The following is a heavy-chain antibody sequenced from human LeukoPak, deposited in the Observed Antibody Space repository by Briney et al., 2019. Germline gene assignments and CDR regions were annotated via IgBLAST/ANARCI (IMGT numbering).Heavy chain of an antibody. J-gene: IGHJ4*02. D-gene: IGHD2-21*02. CDR1: GFTFSSFT. CDR3: TKRRPTGSVTVDEY. CDR2: VNYNSANK. Sequence: GGSLRLSCTTSGFTFSSFTMSWVRQTPEKGLEWVATVNYNSANKWHADSVKGRFTISRDNSKNTLYLQMHSPRVDDTALYYCTKRRPTGSVTVDEYWGQGALVTVSS. V-gene: IGHV3-23*01.